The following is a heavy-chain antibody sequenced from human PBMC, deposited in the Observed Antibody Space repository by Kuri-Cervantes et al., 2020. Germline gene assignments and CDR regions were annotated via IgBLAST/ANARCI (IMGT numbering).Heavy chain of an antibody. V-gene: IGHV4-59*01. CDR3: ARGPRFRVGAIN. Sequence: GSLRLTCTVSGGSISSYYWSWIRQSPGKGLEWIGYIYYSGSTNYNPSLKSRVTISVDTSKNQFSLKLSSVTAADTAVYYCARGPRFRVGAINWGQGTLVTVSS. CDR1: GGSISSYY. D-gene: IGHD1-26*01. CDR2: IYYSGST. J-gene: IGHJ4*02.